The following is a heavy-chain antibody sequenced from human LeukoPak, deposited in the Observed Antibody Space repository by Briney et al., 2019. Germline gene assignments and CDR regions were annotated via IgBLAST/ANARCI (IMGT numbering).Heavy chain of an antibody. V-gene: IGHV3-30*18. J-gene: IGHJ4*02. CDR3: AKELDYGGNSPFHY. CDR1: RFTFSDYG. Sequence: PGRSLRLSCTASRFTFSDYGMHWVRQAPGKGLEWVAFISYDGSNKYYADSVKGGFTISRDNSKNTLYLQMNSLRAEDTAVYYCAKELDYGGNSPFHYWGQGTLVTVSS. D-gene: IGHD4-23*01. CDR2: ISYDGSNK.